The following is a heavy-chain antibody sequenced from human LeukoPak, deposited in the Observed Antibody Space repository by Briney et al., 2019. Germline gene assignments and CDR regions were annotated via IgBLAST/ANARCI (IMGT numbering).Heavy chain of an antibody. Sequence: SETLSLTCTVSGGSISSYYWSWIWQPAGKGLEWIGRIYTSGSTNYNPSLKSRVTMSVDTSKNQFSLKLSSVTAADTAVYYCARDTTIFGVVGRWFDPWGQGTLVTVSS. J-gene: IGHJ5*02. CDR3: ARDTTIFGVVGRWFDP. CDR2: IYTSGST. V-gene: IGHV4-4*07. CDR1: GGSISSYY. D-gene: IGHD3-3*01.